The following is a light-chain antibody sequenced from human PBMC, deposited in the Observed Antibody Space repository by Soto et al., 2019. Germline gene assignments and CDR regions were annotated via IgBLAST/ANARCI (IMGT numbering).Light chain of an antibody. V-gene: IGKV3-15*01. CDR3: QQHNNWPPWT. Sequence: ETVMTQSPATLSVFPGERATLSCRASESVNSKVAWYQQKPGQAPRLLIYGASTRATGVPARFSGSGSGTDFTRTISSLQSEDFAVYYCQQHNNWPPWTFGQGTKVEIK. CDR1: ESVNSK. J-gene: IGKJ1*01. CDR2: GAS.